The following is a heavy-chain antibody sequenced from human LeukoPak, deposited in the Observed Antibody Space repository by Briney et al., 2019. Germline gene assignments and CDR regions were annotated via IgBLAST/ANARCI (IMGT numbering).Heavy chain of an antibody. CDR1: GYSFISYW. CDR3: ARAFYDTDVVYFHY. Sequence: GESLKISCKGSGYSFISYWIGWVRQMPGKGLEWIGIIYPGDSDTTYSPSFQGQVTISVDKSITTAYLQWSSLKASDTAMYYCARAFYDTDVVYFHYWGQGTLVTVSS. J-gene: IGHJ4*02. CDR2: IYPGDSDT. V-gene: IGHV5-51*01. D-gene: IGHD2/OR15-2a*01.